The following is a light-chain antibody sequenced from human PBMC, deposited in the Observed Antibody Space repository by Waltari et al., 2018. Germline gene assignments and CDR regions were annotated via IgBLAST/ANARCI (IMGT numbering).Light chain of an antibody. CDR3: QQYNSYSRT. CDR1: QSVSIW. Sequence: PSTLSASVGDRVTITCRASQSVSIWLAWYQQKPGKAPNLLIYKASTLESGVPSRFSGSGSGTEFTLTISSLQPDDFATYYCQQYNSYSRTFGQGTKVEI. V-gene: IGKV1-5*03. CDR2: KAS. J-gene: IGKJ1*01.